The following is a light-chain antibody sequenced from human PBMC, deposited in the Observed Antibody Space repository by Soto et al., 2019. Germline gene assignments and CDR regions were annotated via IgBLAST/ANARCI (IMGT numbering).Light chain of an antibody. V-gene: IGKV3-20*01. CDR3: QQYGGSPLYT. J-gene: IGKJ2*01. CDR1: QSVSSSD. Sequence: IVLTQSPGTLSLSPGDRATLSCRASQSVSSSDLAWYQQKPGQAPRLLIYGASTRATGIPDRFSGSGSGTDFTLTISRLEPEDFAVYSCQQYGGSPLYTFGQGTKLEIK. CDR2: GAS.